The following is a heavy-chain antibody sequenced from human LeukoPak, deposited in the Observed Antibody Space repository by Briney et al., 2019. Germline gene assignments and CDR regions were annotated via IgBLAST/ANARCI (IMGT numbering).Heavy chain of an antibody. D-gene: IGHD2-21*02. V-gene: IGHV1-58*02. CDR2: IVVGSGNT. CDR3: AADRRGYCDGDCFSA. J-gene: IGHJ5*02. CDR1: GFTFTSSA. Sequence: SVKVSCKASGFTFTSSAMQRVRQARGQRLEWIGWIVVGSGNTNYARKFQERVTITRDMSTSTAYMELSSLRSEDTAVYYCAADRRGYCDGDCFSAWGQGTLVTVSS.